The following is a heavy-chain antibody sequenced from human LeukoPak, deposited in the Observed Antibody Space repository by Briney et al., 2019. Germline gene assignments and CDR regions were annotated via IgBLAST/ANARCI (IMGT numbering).Heavy chain of an antibody. J-gene: IGHJ4*02. CDR1: GGSISSYY. D-gene: IGHD6-19*01. CDR2: IYYSGST. V-gene: IGHV4-59*01. CDR3: ASLGHSSGWYPDY. Sequence: SETLSLTCTVYGGSISSYYWSWIRQPPGKGLEWIGYIYYSGSTNYNPSLKSRVTISVDTSKNQFSLKLSSVTAADTAVYYCASLGHSSGWYPDYWGQGTLVTVSS.